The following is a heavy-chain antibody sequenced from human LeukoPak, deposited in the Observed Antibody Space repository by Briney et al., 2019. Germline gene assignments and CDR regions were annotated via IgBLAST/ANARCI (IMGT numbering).Heavy chain of an antibody. Sequence: ASVKVSCKASGYTFTSYYMHWVRQAPGQGLEWMGIINPSGGSTSYAQKFQGRVTMTRDTSTRTVYMELSSLRSEDTAVYYCARDAPVLRYFDWLQNAFDIWGQGTMVTVSS. J-gene: IGHJ3*02. CDR3: ARDAPVLRYFDWLQNAFDI. V-gene: IGHV1-46*01. CDR2: INPSGGST. D-gene: IGHD3-9*01. CDR1: GYTFTSYY.